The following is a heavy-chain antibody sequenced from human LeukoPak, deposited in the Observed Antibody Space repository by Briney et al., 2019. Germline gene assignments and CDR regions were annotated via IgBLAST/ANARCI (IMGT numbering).Heavy chain of an antibody. CDR3: ARDRYSSGWYYFDY. D-gene: IGHD6-19*01. Sequence: SETLSLTCTVSGGSISSGGYYWNWIRQPPGKGLEWIGYIYYSGSTNYNPSLKSRVTISVDTSKNQFSLKLSSVTAADTAVYYCARDRYSSGWYYFDYWGQGTLVTVSS. V-gene: IGHV4-61*08. J-gene: IGHJ4*02. CDR2: IYYSGST. CDR1: GGSISSGGYY.